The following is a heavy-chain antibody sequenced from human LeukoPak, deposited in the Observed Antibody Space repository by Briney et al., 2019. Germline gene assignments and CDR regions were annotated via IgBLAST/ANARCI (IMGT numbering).Heavy chain of an antibody. Sequence: GGSLRLSCAASGFTFDDYTMHWVRQAPGKGLEWVSLISWDGGSTYYADSVKGRFTISRDNSKNSLYLQMNSLRTEDTALYYCAKDEDSSGRNWFDPWGQGTLVTVSS. CDR2: ISWDGGST. V-gene: IGHV3-43*01. J-gene: IGHJ5*02. D-gene: IGHD6-19*01. CDR1: GFTFDDYT. CDR3: AKDEDSSGRNWFDP.